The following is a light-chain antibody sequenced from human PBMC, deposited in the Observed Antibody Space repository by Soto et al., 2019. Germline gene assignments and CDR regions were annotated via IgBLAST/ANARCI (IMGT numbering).Light chain of an antibody. Sequence: AIQMTQSPSSLSASVGDRVTITCRASQGIRNDLGWYQQKPGKAPKLLIYAASSLQSGVPSRFSGSGSGTDFTHTISILQPEDFATYYCLQDYNYPLTFGGGTKVEIK. V-gene: IGKV1-6*01. J-gene: IGKJ4*01. CDR3: LQDYNYPLT. CDR2: AAS. CDR1: QGIRND.